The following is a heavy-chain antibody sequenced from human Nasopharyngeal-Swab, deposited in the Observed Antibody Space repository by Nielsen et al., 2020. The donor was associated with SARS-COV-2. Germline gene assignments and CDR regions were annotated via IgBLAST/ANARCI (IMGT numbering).Heavy chain of an antibody. D-gene: IGHD3-3*01. J-gene: IGHJ4*02. CDR1: GYIFTSYD. CDR3: ARHGVAEDY. V-gene: IGHV1-18*01. CDR2: IVAYNGNT. Sequence: ASVKVSCKASGYIFTSYDISWVRQARGQGLEWMVWIVAYNGNTNYAQKFQDRVTMTTDTSTSTVYMELRSLRSDDTAVYYCARHGVAEDYWGQGTLVTVSS.